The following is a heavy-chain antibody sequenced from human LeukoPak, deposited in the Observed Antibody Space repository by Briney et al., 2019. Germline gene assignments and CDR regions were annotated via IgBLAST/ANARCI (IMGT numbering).Heavy chain of an antibody. J-gene: IGHJ4*02. D-gene: IGHD5-24*01. V-gene: IGHV4-61*02. CDR3: ARTLRDGYTY. Sequence: SQTLSLTCTVSGGSISSGDYYWSWIRQPAGKGLEWIGRIYTSGSTNYNPSLKSRVTISVDTSKNQFSLKLSSVTAADTAVYYCARTLRDGYTYWGQGTLVTVSS. CDR1: GGSISSGDYY. CDR2: IYTSGST.